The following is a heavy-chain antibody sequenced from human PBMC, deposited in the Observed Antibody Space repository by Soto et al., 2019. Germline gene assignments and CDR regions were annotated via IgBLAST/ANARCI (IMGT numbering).Heavy chain of an antibody. J-gene: IGHJ4*02. CDR3: ARDWALDY. D-gene: IGHD7-27*01. CDR1: GYTFNAYS. V-gene: IGHV1-46*02. Sequence: ASVKVSCKAAGYTFNAYSVHWVRQAPGQRLEWTGMINPSGDTTTYAQNFQGRVTMTRDTSTTTVYMELSGLISEDTAVYYCARDWALDYWGQGTLVTVSS. CDR2: INPSGDTT.